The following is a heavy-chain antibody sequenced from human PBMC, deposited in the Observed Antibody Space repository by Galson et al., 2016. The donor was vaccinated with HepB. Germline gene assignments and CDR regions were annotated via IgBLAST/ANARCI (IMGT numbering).Heavy chain of an antibody. CDR3: ARQRYYYDSSGYYYALGY. D-gene: IGHD3-22*01. J-gene: IGHJ4*02. CDR1: GYSFTSYW. Sequence: GSGYSFTSYWISWVRQMPGKGLEWMGRIDPSDSYTNYSPSFQGHVTISADESMSTAYLQWSSLKASDTAMYYCARQRYYYDSSGYYYALGYWGQGTLVTVSS. V-gene: IGHV5-10-1*01. CDR2: IDPSDSYT.